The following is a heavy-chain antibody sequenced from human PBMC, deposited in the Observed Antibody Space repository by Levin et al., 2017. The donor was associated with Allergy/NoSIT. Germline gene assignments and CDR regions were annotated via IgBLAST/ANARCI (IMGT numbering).Heavy chain of an antibody. V-gene: IGHV3-30*04. J-gene: IGHJ4*02. CDR3: ARALARTFYSSSWYAY. Sequence: GGSLRLSCAASGFTFSSYAMHWVRQAPGKGLEWVAVISYDGSNKYYADSVKGRFTISRDNSKNTLYLQMNSLRAEDTAVYYCARALARTFYSSSWYAYWGQGTLVTVSS. D-gene: IGHD6-13*01. CDR1: GFTFSSYA. CDR2: ISYDGSNK.